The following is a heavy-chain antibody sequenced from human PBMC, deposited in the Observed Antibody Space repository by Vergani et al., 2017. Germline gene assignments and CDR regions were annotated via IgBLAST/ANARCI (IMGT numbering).Heavy chain of an antibody. J-gene: IGHJ3*02. CDR1: GGSISSNF. CDR2: IHQSGRT. D-gene: IGHD3-10*01. Sequence: QVQLQESGPGLVKPSETLSLTCSVSGGSISSNFWSWVRRPPGKGLEWIGYIHQSGRTNSNPSLKSRVTISIDTSKNRFSLRLSSVTTADTAVYYCARDTFEYDSGSYGDTFDSWGQGTMVIVSS. CDR3: ARDTFEYDSGSYGDTFDS. V-gene: IGHV4-59*01.